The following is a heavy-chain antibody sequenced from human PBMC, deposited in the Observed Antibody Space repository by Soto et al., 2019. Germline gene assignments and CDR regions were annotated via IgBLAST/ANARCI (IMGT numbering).Heavy chain of an antibody. CDR2: ISAYNTNT. Sequence: QVQLVQSGAEVKKPGASVKESCKTSGYTFTSYQISWVRQAPGQGLEWMGWISAYNTNTNYAQKFQGRVTMTTDTLTSIAYMELRSLRSDDTPVYYCARDTPPTDYWGQGTLVTVSS. CDR3: ARDTPPTDY. V-gene: IGHV1-18*01. CDR1: GYTFTSYQ. J-gene: IGHJ4*02.